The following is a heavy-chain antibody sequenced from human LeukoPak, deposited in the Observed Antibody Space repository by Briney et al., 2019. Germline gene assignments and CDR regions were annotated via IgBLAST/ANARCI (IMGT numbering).Heavy chain of an antibody. CDR1: GLTVRSNY. J-gene: IGHJ3*02. V-gene: IGHV3-53*01. Sequence: GGSLRLSCAASGLTVRSNYMSWVRQAPGKGLEWVSVIYSGGSIYYADFVKGRFTISRDNSKNTLYLQMNSLRAEDTAVYYCARGRYDSSGYYIYDAFDMWGQGTMVTVSS. D-gene: IGHD3-22*01. CDR3: ARGRYDSSGYYIYDAFDM. CDR2: IYSGGSI.